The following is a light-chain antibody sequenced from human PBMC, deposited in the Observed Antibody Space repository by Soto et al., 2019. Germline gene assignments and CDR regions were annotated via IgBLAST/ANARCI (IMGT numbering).Light chain of an antibody. CDR2: NNN. J-gene: IGLJ1*01. Sequence: QLVLTQPPSVSGAPGQGVTISCTGSSSNIGTGYDVHWYQQLPGTAPKLLIYNNNNRPSGVPDRFSGSKSGTSASLAITGLQAEDEADYYCQSYDSGLSAYVFGTGTKVTVL. CDR1: SSNIGTGYD. V-gene: IGLV1-40*01. CDR3: QSYDSGLSAYV.